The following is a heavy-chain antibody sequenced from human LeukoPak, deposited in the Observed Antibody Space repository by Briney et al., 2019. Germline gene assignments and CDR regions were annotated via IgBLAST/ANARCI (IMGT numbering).Heavy chain of an antibody. J-gene: IGHJ4*02. CDR2: IYYSGST. CDR1: LGSISSYY. D-gene: IGHD2-15*01. Sequence: PSGTLSLTCMVSLGSISSYYWSGIRQPPWRGVEWVGYIYYSGSTNYNPSLKSRVTISVDTSKNQFSLKLSSVTAADTAGYYCARLYCSGGSCFDHWAQGTLVSVFS. V-gene: IGHV4-59*01. CDR3: ARLYCSGGSCFDH.